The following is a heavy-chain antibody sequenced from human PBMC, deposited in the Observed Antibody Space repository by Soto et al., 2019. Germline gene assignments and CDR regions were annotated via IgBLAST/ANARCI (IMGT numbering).Heavy chain of an antibody. CDR3: ARVLAMVRRVILDAFDI. V-gene: IGHV1-3*01. Sequence: QVQLVQSGAEVKKPGASVKVSCKASGYTFTSYAMHWVRQAPGQRLEWMGWINAGNGNTKYSRNFQGRVTITRDTSARTAYRQLSSLRSEATAVYYCARVLAMVRRVILDAFDIWGQGTMVTVS. CDR2: INAGNGNT. J-gene: IGHJ3*02. CDR1: GYTFTSYA. D-gene: IGHD3-10*01.